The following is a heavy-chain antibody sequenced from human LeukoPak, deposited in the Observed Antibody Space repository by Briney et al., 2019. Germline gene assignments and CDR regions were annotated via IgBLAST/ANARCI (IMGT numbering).Heavy chain of an antibody. D-gene: IGHD3-22*01. CDR2: ISAYNGNT. Sequence: ASVKVSCKASGYTFTSYGISWVRQAPGQGLEWMGWISAYNGNTNYAQKLQGRVTMTTDTSTSTAYMELRSLRSDDTAVYYCARVTMYYYDSSGYLDYWGQGTLVTVSS. V-gene: IGHV1-18*01. J-gene: IGHJ4*02. CDR3: ARVTMYYYDSSGYLDY. CDR1: GYTFTSYG.